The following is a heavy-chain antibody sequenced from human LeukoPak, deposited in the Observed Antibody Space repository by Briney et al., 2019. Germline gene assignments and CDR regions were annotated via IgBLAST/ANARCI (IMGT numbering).Heavy chain of an antibody. CDR2: IYHSGGT. J-gene: IGHJ4*02. V-gene: IGHV4-34*01. Sequence: SETLSLTCTVYGGSFSGHFWSWIRQPPGKGLEWIGEIYHSGGTNYHPSLKSRVTISVDTSKNQFSLTLSSVTAADTAVYYCARVLAKMDSSPQDYWGQGTLVTVSS. CDR3: ARVLAKMDSSPQDY. D-gene: IGHD6-13*01. CDR1: GGSFSGHF.